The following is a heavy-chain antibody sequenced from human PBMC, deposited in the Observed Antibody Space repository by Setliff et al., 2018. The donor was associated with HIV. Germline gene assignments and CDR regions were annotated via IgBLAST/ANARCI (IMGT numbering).Heavy chain of an antibody. CDR2: VHREGDT. J-gene: IGHJ4*02. D-gene: IGHD6-13*01. CDR1: GFTVSGNL. V-gene: IGHV3-53*05. CDR3: AGRRADAASFDY. Sequence: GGSLRLSCAASGFTVSGNLMAWGRLDPGQGLEWVTGVHREGDTHYADSVRCRFTFSIDSSKNTVYLQKTSVRPADTAVYYCAGRRADAASFDYWGQGTLVTVSS.